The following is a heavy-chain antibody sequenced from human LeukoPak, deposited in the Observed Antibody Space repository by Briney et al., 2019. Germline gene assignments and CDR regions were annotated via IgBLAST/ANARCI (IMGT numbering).Heavy chain of an antibody. V-gene: IGHV1-8*01. D-gene: IGHD7-27*01. J-gene: IGHJ4*02. CDR2: MSPNSGNT. CDR1: GYTFTNYD. Sequence: ASVKVSCKTPGYTFTNYDINWVRQATGQGLEWMGWMSPNSGNTGYAQKFQGRVTMTRDTSISTAYMELSSLRSEDTAVYYCASNPPKTGDFNYWGQGTLVTVSS. CDR3: ASNPPKTGDFNY.